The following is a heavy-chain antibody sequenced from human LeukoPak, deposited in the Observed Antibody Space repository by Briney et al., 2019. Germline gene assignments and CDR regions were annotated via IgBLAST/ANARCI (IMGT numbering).Heavy chain of an antibody. CDR1: GGSISSGDYY. J-gene: IGHJ3*02. D-gene: IGHD5-24*01. V-gene: IGHV4-30-4*08. CDR2: IYYSGST. CDR3: ASLEMDAFDI. Sequence: SETLSLTCTVSGGSISSGDYYWSWIRQPPGKGLEWIGYIYYSGSTYYNPSLKSRVTISVDTSKNQFSLKLSSATAAGTAVYYCASLEMDAFDIWGQGTMVTVSS.